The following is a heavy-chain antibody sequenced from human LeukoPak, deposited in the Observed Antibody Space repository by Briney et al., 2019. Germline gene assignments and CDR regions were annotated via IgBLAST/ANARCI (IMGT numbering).Heavy chain of an antibody. CDR2: IYTSGST. V-gene: IGHV4-61*02. CDR1: GGSISSGSYY. D-gene: IGHD2/OR15-2a*01. Sequence: PSETLSLTCTVSGGSISSGSYYWSWIRQPAGKGLEWIGRIYTSGSTNYNPSLKSRVTISVDTSKNQFSLKLSSVTAADTAVYYCARYLLDNYYFDYWGQGTLVTVSS. J-gene: IGHJ4*02. CDR3: ARYLLDNYYFDY.